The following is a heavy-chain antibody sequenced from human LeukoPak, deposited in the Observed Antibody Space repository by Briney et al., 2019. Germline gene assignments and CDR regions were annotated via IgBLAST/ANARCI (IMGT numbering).Heavy chain of an antibody. J-gene: IGHJ4*02. CDR1: GFTVSSNY. Sequence: GGSLRLSCAASGFTVSSNYMSWVRQAPGKGLEWVSVIYSGGSTYYADSVKGRFTISRDNSKNTLYLQMNSLRAEDTAVHYCARDSVGTTVTTYYWGQGTLVTVSS. CDR3: ARDSVGTTVTTYY. V-gene: IGHV3-53*01. CDR2: IYSGGST. D-gene: IGHD4-17*01.